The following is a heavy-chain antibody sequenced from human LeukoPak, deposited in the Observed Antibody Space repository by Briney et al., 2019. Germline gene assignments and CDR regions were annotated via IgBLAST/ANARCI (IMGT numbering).Heavy chain of an antibody. D-gene: IGHD2-2*01. CDR1: GYTFTGYY. CDR3: ASGYCSSTSCYARNWFDP. Sequence: ASVKVSCKASGYTFTGYYMHWVRQAPGQGLEWMGWINPNSGGTNYAQKFQGRVTMTRDTSISTAYMELSRLRSDDTAVYYCASGYCSSTSCYARNWFDPWGQGTLVTVSS. J-gene: IGHJ5*02. CDR2: INPNSGGT. V-gene: IGHV1-2*02.